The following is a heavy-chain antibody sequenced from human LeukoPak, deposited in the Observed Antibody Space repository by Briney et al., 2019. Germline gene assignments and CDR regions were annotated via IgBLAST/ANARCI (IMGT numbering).Heavy chain of an antibody. Sequence: GGSLRLSCAASGFTFSSYAMSWVRQAPGKGLEWVSAISGSGGSTYYADSVKGRFTISRDNSKNTLYLQMNSLRTEDTAVYYCAKDKSYGDYPDAFDIWGQGTMVTVSS. CDR2: ISGSGGST. CDR1: GFTFSSYA. D-gene: IGHD4-17*01. J-gene: IGHJ3*02. V-gene: IGHV3-23*01. CDR3: AKDKSYGDYPDAFDI.